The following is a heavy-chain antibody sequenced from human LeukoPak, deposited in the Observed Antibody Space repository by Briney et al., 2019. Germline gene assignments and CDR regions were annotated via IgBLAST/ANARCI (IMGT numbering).Heavy chain of an antibody. J-gene: IGHJ4*02. V-gene: IGHV3-30*02. Sequence: GGSLRLSCAASGFTFSSYGMHWVRQTPGKGLEWVAFIRFDGSNKYYADSVMGRFTISRDNSKNTLYLQMNSLRAEDTAVYYCAKGGLWFGESYFDYRGQGTLVTVSS. CDR2: IRFDGSNK. CDR3: AKGGLWFGESYFDY. CDR1: GFTFSSYG. D-gene: IGHD3-10*01.